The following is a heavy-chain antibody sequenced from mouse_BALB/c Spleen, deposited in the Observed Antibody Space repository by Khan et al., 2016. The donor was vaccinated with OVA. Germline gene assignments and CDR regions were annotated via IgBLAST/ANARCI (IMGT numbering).Heavy chain of an antibody. CDR3: ARLAYYYDSEGFAY. Sequence: EVELVESGGDLVKPGGSLKLSCAASGFTFSTYGMSWVRQTPDKRLEWVATISTGGHYTYYPDSVKGRFTISRDNAKNTLYLQMTSLQSEDTAMFYCARLAYYYDSEGFAYWGQGTLVTVSA. CDR2: ISTGGHYT. CDR1: GFTFSTYG. J-gene: IGHJ3*01. D-gene: IGHD1-1*01. V-gene: IGHV5-6*01.